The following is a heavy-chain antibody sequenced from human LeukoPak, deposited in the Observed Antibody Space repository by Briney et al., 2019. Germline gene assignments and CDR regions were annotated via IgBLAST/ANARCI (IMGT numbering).Heavy chain of an antibody. Sequence: GGSLRLSCAASGFTFSDYYMSWVRQAPGKGLEWVSVIYSGGSTYYADSVKGRFTISRDNSKNTLYLQMNSLRAEDTAVYYCARDTDYYGMDVWGQGTTVTVSS. CDR3: ARDTDYYGMDV. V-gene: IGHV3-53*01. CDR1: GFTFSDYY. CDR2: IYSGGST. J-gene: IGHJ6*02.